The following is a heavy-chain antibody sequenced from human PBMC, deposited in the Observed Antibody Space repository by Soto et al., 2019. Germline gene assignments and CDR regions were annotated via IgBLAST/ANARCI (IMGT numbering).Heavy chain of an antibody. V-gene: IGHV4-61*01. CDR2: IYYTGST. CDR3: ARGPYGMDV. J-gene: IGHJ6*02. CDR1: GGSVNSDTYY. Sequence: SETLSLTCTVSGGSVNSDTYYWSWIRQPPGKGLEWIGYIYYTGSTDYNSSLKSRVTILIDTSKNQFSLKLSSVTAADTAVYYCARGPYGMDVWGQGTTVTVSS. D-gene: IGHD3-10*01.